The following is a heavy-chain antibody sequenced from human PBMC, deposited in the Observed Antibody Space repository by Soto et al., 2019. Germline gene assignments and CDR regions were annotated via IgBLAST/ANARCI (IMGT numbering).Heavy chain of an antibody. CDR1: GYTFTSYG. V-gene: IGHV1-18*04. CDR3: ARGSPATPCASYPDWFDP. Sequence: ASVKVSCKASGYTFTSYGISWVRQAPGQGLEWMGWISAYNGNTNYAQKLQGRVTMTTDTSTSTAYMELRSLRSDDPAVYYCARGSPATPCASYPDWFDPWGQGTLVTVSS. D-gene: IGHD3-10*01. J-gene: IGHJ5*02. CDR2: ISAYNGNT.